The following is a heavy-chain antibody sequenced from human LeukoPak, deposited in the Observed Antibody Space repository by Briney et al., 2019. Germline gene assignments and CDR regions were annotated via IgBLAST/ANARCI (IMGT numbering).Heavy chain of an antibody. CDR2: ISGSGGTT. V-gene: IGHV3-23*01. CDR1: GFIFSSYV. CDR3: AKGGVLGTAMDV. J-gene: IGHJ6*03. D-gene: IGHD1-7*01. Sequence: GGSLRLSCAASGFIFSSYVMSWVRQAPGKGLEWVSAISGSGGTTYYADSVKGRFTIPRDNSKNTLYLQMNSLRAEDTAVYYCAKGGVLGTAMDVWGKGTTVTVSS.